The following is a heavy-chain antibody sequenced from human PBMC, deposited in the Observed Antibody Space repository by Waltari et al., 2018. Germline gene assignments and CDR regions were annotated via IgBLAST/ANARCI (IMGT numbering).Heavy chain of an antibody. CDR2: FYPSGTT. D-gene: IGHD5-12*01. J-gene: IGHJ4*02. CDR1: GGSISTYH. V-gene: IGHV4-4*07. Sequence: QVQLQESGPGLVKPSETLSITCKVSGGSISTYHGSWIRQPAGRGLEWIGRFYPSGTTNYNPSLKIRVTMSVDASKNLFSLSLSSVTAADTAVYYCASRYNGYDYSYFDYWGQGTLVTVSS. CDR3: ASRYNGYDYSYFDY.